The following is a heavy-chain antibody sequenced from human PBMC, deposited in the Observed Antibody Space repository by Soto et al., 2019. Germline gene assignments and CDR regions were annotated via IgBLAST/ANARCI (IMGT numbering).Heavy chain of an antibody. V-gene: IGHV4-59*01. Sequence: PSETLSLTCTVSSGSISSYYWNWIRQPPWKGLEWIGSIYYSGNTNYSPSLKSRVTISVDTSKKQFSLKLTSVTAAGTAMYYCARGYCSSTSCYEFDYWGQGTLVTVSS. CDR1: SGSISSYY. D-gene: IGHD2-2*01. CDR2: IYYSGNT. CDR3: ARGYCSSTSCYEFDY. J-gene: IGHJ4*02.